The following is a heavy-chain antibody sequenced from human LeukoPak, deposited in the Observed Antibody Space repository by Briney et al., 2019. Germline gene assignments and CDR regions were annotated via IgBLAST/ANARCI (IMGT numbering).Heavy chain of an antibody. J-gene: IGHJ3*02. D-gene: IGHD2-15*01. V-gene: IGHV4-30-2*01. CDR3: ARPRALLGPYDAFDI. CDR2: IYHSGST. Sequence: PSETLSLTCTVSGGSISSGGYYWSWIRQPPGKGLEWIGYIYHSGSTYYNPSLKSRVTISVDRSKNQFSLKLSSVTAADTAVYYCARPRALLGPYDAFDIWGQGTMVTVSS. CDR1: GGSISSGGYY.